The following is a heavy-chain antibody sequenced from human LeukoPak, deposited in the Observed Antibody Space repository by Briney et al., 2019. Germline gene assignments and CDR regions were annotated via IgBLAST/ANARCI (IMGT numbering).Heavy chain of an antibody. CDR2: ISAGGGST. Sequence: GGSLRLSCAASGFTFSSYAMSWVRHAPGKGLEWVAGISAGGGSTYYADSVKGRFTISSDNSKNMLYLQLNSLRAEDTAVYYCAKGDPPTYYDILTGQDYWGQGTLVTVSS. CDR3: AKGDPPTYYDILTGQDY. D-gene: IGHD3-9*01. J-gene: IGHJ4*02. V-gene: IGHV3-23*01. CDR1: GFTFSSYA.